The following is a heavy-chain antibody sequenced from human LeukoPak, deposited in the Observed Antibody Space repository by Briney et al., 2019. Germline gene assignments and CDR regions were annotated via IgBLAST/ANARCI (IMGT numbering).Heavy chain of an antibody. Sequence: PGGSLRLSCAASGFTFSNYWMHWVRQAPGKGLVWVSGINTDGITSNYGDSVKGRFTISRDNAKNTLYLQMNSLRAEDTAVYYCARTPGTYGDYDPDYWGQGTLVTVSS. CDR2: INTDGITS. J-gene: IGHJ4*02. CDR1: GFTFSNYW. D-gene: IGHD4-17*01. CDR3: ARTPGTYGDYDPDY. V-gene: IGHV3-74*01.